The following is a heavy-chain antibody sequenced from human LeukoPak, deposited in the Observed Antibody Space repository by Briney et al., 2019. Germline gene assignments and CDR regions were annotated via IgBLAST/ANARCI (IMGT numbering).Heavy chain of an antibody. J-gene: IGHJ4*02. D-gene: IGHD6-13*01. V-gene: IGHV3-53*01. CDR1: GFTFSSYA. CDR3: ARDPPGIAASGTGG. CDR2: IYSSGTT. Sequence: PGGSLRLSCAASGFTFSSYAMSWVRQAPGKGLEWVSLIYSSGTTKYADSVKGRFTISRDNSKNTLYLQMNSLRAEDTAVYYCARDPPGIAASGTGGWGQGTLVTVSS.